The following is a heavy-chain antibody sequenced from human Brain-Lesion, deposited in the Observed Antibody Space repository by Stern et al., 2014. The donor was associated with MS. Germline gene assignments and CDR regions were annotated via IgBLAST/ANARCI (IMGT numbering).Heavy chain of an antibody. CDR1: GGSISSSNW. CDR2: SDHSGST. V-gene: IGHV4-4*02. J-gene: IGHJ4*02. CDR3: ARFPASRPHVFDS. Sequence: QVQLQESGPGLVKPSGTLSLTCAVSGGSISSSNWWSWVRQSPGKGLEWIGESDHSGSTIYNPSLRGRAPVSVDKSKTRFPLTLRSVTAADTAVYFCARFPASRPHVFDSWGQGTLVTVSS. D-gene: IGHD6-13*01.